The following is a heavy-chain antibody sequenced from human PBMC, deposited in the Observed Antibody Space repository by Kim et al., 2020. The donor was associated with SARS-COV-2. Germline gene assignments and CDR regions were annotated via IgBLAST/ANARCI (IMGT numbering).Heavy chain of an antibody. Sequence: LSLTCAASGFTFDDYAMHWVRQAPGKGLEWVSLISGDGGSTYYADSVKGRFTISRDNSKNSLYLQMNSLRTEDTTLYYCAKMGPGELTEDYWGQGTLVTVSS. CDR2: ISGDGGST. D-gene: IGHD1-26*01. CDR1: GFTFDDYA. J-gene: IGHJ4*02. CDR3: AKMGPGELTEDY. V-gene: IGHV3-43*02.